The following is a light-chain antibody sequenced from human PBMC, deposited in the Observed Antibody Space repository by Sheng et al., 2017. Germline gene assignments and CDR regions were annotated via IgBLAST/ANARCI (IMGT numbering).Light chain of an antibody. CDR3: AAWDDSLSGWV. CDR2: RNN. J-gene: IGLJ3*02. V-gene: IGLV1-47*01. Sequence: QSVLTQPPSASGTPGQRVTISCSGSSSNIGSTSVYWYQQFPGTAPKLLIYRNNQRPSGVPDRFSGSKSGTSASLAISGLRSEDEADYYCAAWDDSLSGWVFGGGTKLSVL. CDR1: SSNIGSTS.